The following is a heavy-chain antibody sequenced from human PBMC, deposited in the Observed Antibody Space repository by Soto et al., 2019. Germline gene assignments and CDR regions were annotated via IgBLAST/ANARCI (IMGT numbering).Heavy chain of an antibody. CDR2: IYHSGST. CDR3: ARVPDR. D-gene: IGHD2-2*01. J-gene: IGHJ5*02. CDR1: NDSISPYY. V-gene: IGHV4-59*12. Sequence: SETLSLTCTVSNDSISPYYWSWIRQPPGKGLEWIGYIYHSGSTYYNPSLKSRVTISVDRSKNQFSLKLSSVTAADTAVYYCARVPDRWGQGTLVTVSS.